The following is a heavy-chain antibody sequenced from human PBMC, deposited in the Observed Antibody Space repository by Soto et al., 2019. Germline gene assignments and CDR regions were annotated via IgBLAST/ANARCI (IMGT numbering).Heavy chain of an antibody. Sequence: PSETLSLTCTVSGGSLSSGGYFWSWIRQPPGGGLEWIGHIYNIGTTYSNPSLQSQVTISLDTSKNQFSLKLSSVTAADTAAYYCARGPSSDKVDYWGQGTLVTVSS. D-gene: IGHD3-10*01. J-gene: IGHJ4*02. CDR2: IYNIGTT. CDR3: ARGPSSDKVDY. CDR1: GGSLSSGGYF. V-gene: IGHV4-30-4*01.